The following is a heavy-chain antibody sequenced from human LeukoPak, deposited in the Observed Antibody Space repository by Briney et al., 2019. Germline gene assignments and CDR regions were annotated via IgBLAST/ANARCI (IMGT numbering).Heavy chain of an antibody. J-gene: IGHJ6*02. V-gene: IGHV1-2*02. D-gene: IGHD3-10*01. Sequence: ASVKVSCKAAGYTFTGYYMHWVRQAPGQGLEWMGWINPNSGGTNYAQKFQGRVRMTRDTSISTAYMELSRLRSDDTAVYYCARDFPLLWFGELLSPPTPDGMDVWGQGTTVTVSS. CDR1: GYTFTGYY. CDR3: ARDFPLLWFGELLSPPTPDGMDV. CDR2: INPNSGGT.